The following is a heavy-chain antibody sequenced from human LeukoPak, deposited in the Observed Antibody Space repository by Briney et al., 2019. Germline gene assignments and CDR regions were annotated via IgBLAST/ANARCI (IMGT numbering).Heavy chain of an antibody. CDR1: GFIFSSYG. Sequence: GGSLRLSCAASGFIFSSYGMHWVRQAPGKGLEWVAVIWYDGSNKYYADSVKGRFTISRDNSKNTLYLQMNSLRAEDTAVYYCAKDLTVGATIDWFDPWGQGTLVTVSS. CDR2: IWYDGSNK. V-gene: IGHV3-33*06. J-gene: IGHJ5*02. D-gene: IGHD1-26*01. CDR3: AKDLTVGATIDWFDP.